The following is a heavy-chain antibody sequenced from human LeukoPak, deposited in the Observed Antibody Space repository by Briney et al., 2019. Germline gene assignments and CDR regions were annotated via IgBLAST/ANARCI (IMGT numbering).Heavy chain of an antibody. V-gene: IGHV4-34*01. CDR2: INHSGST. D-gene: IGHD6-13*01. Sequence: SETLSLTCGVHGGSFNDYSWTWIRQSPGKGLEWIGEINHSGSTTYNLSLKSRFTMSVDASKNQISLRLSSVTAADTAVYYCARLGLYTSSWYRYYYFDYWGQGTLVTVSS. CDR3: ARLGLYTSSWYRYYYFDY. J-gene: IGHJ4*02. CDR1: GGSFNDYS.